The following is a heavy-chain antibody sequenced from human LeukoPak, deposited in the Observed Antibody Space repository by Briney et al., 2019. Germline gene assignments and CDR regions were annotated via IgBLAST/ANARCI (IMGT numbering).Heavy chain of an antibody. CDR1: GGSVLNHY. Sequence: SETLSLTCRVFGGSVLNHYWSWLRQSPGKGLEWIGYTYSNGRTNYNPSLKSRVNISVDTSENQFSLRLTSVTAADTAVYFCGRMWAAGVYYYYYMDVWGKGTTVSISS. CDR3: GRMWAAGVYYYYYMDV. CDR2: TYSNGRT. J-gene: IGHJ6*03. D-gene: IGHD6-13*01. V-gene: IGHV4-59*02.